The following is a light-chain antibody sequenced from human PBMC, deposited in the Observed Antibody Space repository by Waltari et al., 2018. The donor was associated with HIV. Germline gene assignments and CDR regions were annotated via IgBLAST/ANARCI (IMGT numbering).Light chain of an antibody. CDR3: QSYDRISWV. Sequence: QSVLTQPPSVSGAPGLRVTISCTGSSSNIGAGYDVHWYQPLPGTAPKLHIYSSSARAVGLPDRFSGSKSGTSASLVITGLQAEDEADYYCQSYDRISWVFGAGTKLTVL. CDR2: SSS. J-gene: IGLJ3*02. CDR1: SSNIGAGYD. V-gene: IGLV1-40*01.